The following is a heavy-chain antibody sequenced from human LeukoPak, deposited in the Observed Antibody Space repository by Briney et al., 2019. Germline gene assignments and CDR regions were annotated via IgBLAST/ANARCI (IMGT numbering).Heavy chain of an antibody. CDR1: GFTFGAYA. J-gene: IGHJ4*02. CDR3: ARDSTYGDFDY. Sequence: PGGSLRLSCAASGFTFGAYAMHWVRQAPGKGLEWVSLISGDGGSTYYGDSVKGRFTISRDNAKNSLYLQMNSLRAEDTAVYYCARDSTYGDFDYWGQGTLVTVSS. D-gene: IGHD3-10*01. V-gene: IGHV3-43*02. CDR2: ISGDGGST.